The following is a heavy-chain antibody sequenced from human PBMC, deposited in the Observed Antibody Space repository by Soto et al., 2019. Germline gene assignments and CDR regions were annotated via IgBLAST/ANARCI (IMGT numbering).Heavy chain of an antibody. CDR3: VKFRGRAYPYYYMDV. D-gene: IGHD3-10*01. J-gene: IGHJ6*03. Sequence: DVQLLESGGGLVQWGGSLRLSCVTSGFTFSTYGMTWVRQAPGKGLEWVSYGGSGGSRYYAESVKGRFTISRDNSMNTLSLEMNSLRAEDTATYYCVKFRGRAYPYYYMDVWGKGTTVTVSS. CDR2: YGGSGGSR. CDR1: GFTFSTYG. V-gene: IGHV3-23*01.